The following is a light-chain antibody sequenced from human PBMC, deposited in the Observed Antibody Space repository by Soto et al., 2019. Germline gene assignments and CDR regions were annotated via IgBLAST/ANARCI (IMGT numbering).Light chain of an antibody. J-gene: IGKJ1*01. CDR3: QEYNTFST. CDR1: QSIDKW. CDR2: DGA. Sequence: DIQMTQSPSTLSASVGDRVTITCRASQSIDKWLAWYQQKPGRAPRLLIYDGATLESGVPSRFSGSGSGTEFTLTISSLQPDDLATYYCQEYNTFSTFGQGTKVDIK. V-gene: IGKV1-5*01.